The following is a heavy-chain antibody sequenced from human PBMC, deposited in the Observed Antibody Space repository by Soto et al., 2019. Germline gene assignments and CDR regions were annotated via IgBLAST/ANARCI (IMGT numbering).Heavy chain of an antibody. CDR2: IYYSGST. CDR1: GGSVSSGSYY. CDR3: AREESPYYAFDY. Sequence: PSETLSLTCTVFGGSVSSGSYYWSWIRQPPGKGLEWIGYIYYSGSTNYNPSLKSRVTISVDTSKNQFSLKLSSVTAADTAVYYCAREESPYYAFDYWGQGTLVTVSS. D-gene: IGHD1-26*01. J-gene: IGHJ4*02. V-gene: IGHV4-61*01.